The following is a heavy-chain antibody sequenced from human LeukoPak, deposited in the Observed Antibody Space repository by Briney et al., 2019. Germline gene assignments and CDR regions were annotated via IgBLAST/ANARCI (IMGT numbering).Heavy chain of an antibody. CDR1: GFTFSSYV. D-gene: IGHD3-22*01. J-gene: IGHJ4*02. CDR2: ISGSGGST. CDR3: AKDQYYYDSSGYLFDY. Sequence: GGSLRLSCAVSGFTFSSYVMSWVRQAPGKGLEWVSAISGSGGSTYYADSVKGRFTISRDNSKNTLYLQMNSLRAEDTAVYYCAKDQYYYDSSGYLFDYWGQGTLVTVSS. V-gene: IGHV3-23*01.